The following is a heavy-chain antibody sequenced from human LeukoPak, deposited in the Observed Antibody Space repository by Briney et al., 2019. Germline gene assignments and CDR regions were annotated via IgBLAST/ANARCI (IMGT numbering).Heavy chain of an antibody. CDR2: ISYDGSDK. V-gene: IGHV3-30*04. D-gene: IGHD3-10*01. CDR1: GFTFSRYA. CDR3: AKDLHYGSADY. J-gene: IGHJ4*02. Sequence: PGGSLRLSCAASGFTFSRYAMHWVRQAPGKGLEWVALISYDGSDKYYADSVKGRFTISRDNAKNALYLQMNSLRAEDTAVYYCAKDLHYGSADYWGQGTLVAVSS.